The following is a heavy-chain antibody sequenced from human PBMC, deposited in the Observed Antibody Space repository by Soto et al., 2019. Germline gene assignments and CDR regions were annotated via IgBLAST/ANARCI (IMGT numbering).Heavy chain of an antibody. CDR1: GGSISSGGYY. CDR3: ARDQGYCSGGSCYVGGAFDI. CDR2: IYYSGST. Sequence: SETLSLTCTVSGGSISSGGYYWSWIRQHPGKGLEWIGYIYYSGSTYYNPSLKSRVTISVDTSKNQFSLKLSSVTAADTAVYYCARDQGYCSGGSCYVGGAFDIWGQRTMDTVSS. D-gene: IGHD2-15*01. V-gene: IGHV4-31*03. J-gene: IGHJ3*02.